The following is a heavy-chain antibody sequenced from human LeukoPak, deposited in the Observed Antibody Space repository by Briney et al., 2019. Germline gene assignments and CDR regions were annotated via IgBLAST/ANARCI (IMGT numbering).Heavy chain of an antibody. CDR3: DL. Sequence: GRSLRLSCAASGFTFSSYAMHWVRQAPGKGLEWVAVISYDGSNKYYADSVKGRFTISRDNSKNTLYLQMNSLRAEDTAVYYCDLWGRGTLVTVSS. V-gene: IGHV3-30*04. J-gene: IGHJ2*01. CDR2: ISYDGSNK. CDR1: GFTFSSYA.